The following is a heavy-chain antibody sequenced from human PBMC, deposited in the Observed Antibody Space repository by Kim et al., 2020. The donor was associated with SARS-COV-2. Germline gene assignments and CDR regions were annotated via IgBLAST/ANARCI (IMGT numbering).Heavy chain of an antibody. CDR3: AKAITVTQRGYFDD. Sequence: SLLLSFPSSFFTFSSCGMHWVRQAPGKGLEWVAVISNDENNKYYGDSVKGGFTISRDNSKNTLYLQMNSLRTEDTAVYYCAKAITVTQRGYFDDWGQGTLVTVSS. V-gene: IGHV3-30*18. J-gene: IGHJ4*02. D-gene: IGHD4-17*01. CDR2: ISNDENNK. CDR1: FFTFSSCG.